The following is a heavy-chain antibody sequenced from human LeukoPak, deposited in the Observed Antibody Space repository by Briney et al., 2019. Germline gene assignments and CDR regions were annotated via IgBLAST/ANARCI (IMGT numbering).Heavy chain of an antibody. V-gene: IGHV3-21*01. CDR1: GFTFSSYS. CDR2: ISSSSSYI. D-gene: IGHD3-3*01. J-gene: IGHJ4*02. CDR3: ARDSIITIFGVVIRLDY. Sequence: NTRGSLRLSCAASGFTFSSYSMNWVRQAPGKGLEWVSSISSSSSYIYYADSVKGRFTISRDNAKNSLYLQMNSLRAEDTAVYYCARDSIITIFGVVIRLDYWGQGTLVTVSS.